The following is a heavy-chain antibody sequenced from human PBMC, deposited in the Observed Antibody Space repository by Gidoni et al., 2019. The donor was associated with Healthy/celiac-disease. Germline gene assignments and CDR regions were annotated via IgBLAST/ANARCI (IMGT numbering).Heavy chain of an antibody. Sequence: QVQLVESGGGVVQPGRSLRLSCAASGFTFSSYGMHWVRQVPGKGLEWVAVIWYDGSNKYYADSVKGRFTISRDNSKNTLYLQMNSLRAEDTAVYYCARDRGYSYGHDAFDIWGQGTMVTVSS. CDR2: IWYDGSNK. CDR3: ARDRGYSYGHDAFDI. J-gene: IGHJ3*02. CDR1: GFTFSSYG. V-gene: IGHV3-33*01. D-gene: IGHD5-18*01.